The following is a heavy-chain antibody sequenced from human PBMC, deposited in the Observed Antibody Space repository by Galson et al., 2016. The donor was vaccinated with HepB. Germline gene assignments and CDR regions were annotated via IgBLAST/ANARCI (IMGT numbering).Heavy chain of an antibody. J-gene: IGHJ6*02. CDR2: ISHDGTNK. Sequence: SLRLSCAASGFTFRSYGMHWVRQAPGKGLEWVAVISHDGTNKYYTDYVKGRFTISRDSPKNTLYLQMNSLRAEDTAVYYCAKGASNYGYRLGVDVWGQGTTVTVSS. V-gene: IGHV3-30*18. CDR1: GFTFRSYG. CDR3: AKGASNYGYRLGVDV. D-gene: IGHD4-11*01.